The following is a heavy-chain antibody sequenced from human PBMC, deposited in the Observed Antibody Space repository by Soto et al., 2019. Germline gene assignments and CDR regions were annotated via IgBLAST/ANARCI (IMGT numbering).Heavy chain of an antibody. Sequence: PSDTLSLTCTVTWDSISSRSDDCVFILQPPGKGLEWIGSIYYSGSTYNNPSLRSRFSMSIDTSKDQFSLKLKSVTAADTALYFCARQRTSVVTQAYFDVWGPGSLVTVSS. CDR1: WDSISSRSDD. D-gene: IGHD2-21*02. CDR3: ARQRTSVVTQAYFDV. J-gene: IGHJ4*02. CDR2: IYYSGST. V-gene: IGHV4-39*01.